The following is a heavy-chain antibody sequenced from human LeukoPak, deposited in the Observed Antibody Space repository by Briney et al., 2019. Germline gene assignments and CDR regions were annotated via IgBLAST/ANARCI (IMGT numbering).Heavy chain of an antibody. J-gene: IGHJ4*02. CDR1: RFTFSSYG. Sequence: GGSLRLSCAASRFTFSSYGMHWVRQAPGKGLEWVAVIWYDGSNKYYADSVKGRFTISRDNSKNTLYLQMNSLRAEDTAVYYCAKDPRGVTTLSSHDYWGQGTLVTVSS. CDR3: AKDPRGVTTLSSHDY. D-gene: IGHD4-17*01. V-gene: IGHV3-33*06. CDR2: IWYDGSNK.